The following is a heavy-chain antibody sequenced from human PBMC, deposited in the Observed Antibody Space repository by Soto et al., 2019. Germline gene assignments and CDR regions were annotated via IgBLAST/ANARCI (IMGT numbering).Heavy chain of an antibody. J-gene: IGHJ5*02. V-gene: IGHV1-2*02. CDR2: INPNSGST. D-gene: IGHD3-3*01. Sequence: AAVQVPCMASGFTFPGHYIHWVGQAPGQGLEWMGWINPNSGSTTYAQKFQCRVTMTRDTTISTAYMELSSLRSDDTAIFYGATVDGVVGIWFDPWGQGTRVTVSS. CDR1: GFTFPGHY. CDR3: ATVDGVVGIWFDP.